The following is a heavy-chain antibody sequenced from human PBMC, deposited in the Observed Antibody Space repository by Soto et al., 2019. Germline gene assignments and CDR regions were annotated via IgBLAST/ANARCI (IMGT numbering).Heavy chain of an antibody. J-gene: IGHJ4*02. CDR3: ARRYGDCFDY. CDR1: GGSISCFC. CDR2: IYYSGST. D-gene: IGHD4-17*01. V-gene: IGHV4-59*08. Sequence: SETLSLTCTVAGGSISCFCWRWIRQPPGKGLEWIGYIYYSGSTNYNPSLKSRVTISVDTSKNQFSLKLSSVTAADTAVYYCARRYGDCFDYWGQGTLVTVSS.